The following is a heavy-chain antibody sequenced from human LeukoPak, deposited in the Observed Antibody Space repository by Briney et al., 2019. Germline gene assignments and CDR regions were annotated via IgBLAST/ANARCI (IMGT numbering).Heavy chain of an antibody. CDR3: AREHRWLQSLYYFDY. CDR2: INAYNGNT. J-gene: IGHJ4*02. V-gene: IGHV1-18*01. CDR1: GYTFTSYG. D-gene: IGHD5-24*01. Sequence: ASVTVSFKASGYTFTSYGISWVRQAPGQGLEWMGWINAYNGNTNYAQKLQGRVTMTTDTSTSTAYMELKSLRSDDTAVYYCAREHRWLQSLYYFDYWGQGTLVTVSS.